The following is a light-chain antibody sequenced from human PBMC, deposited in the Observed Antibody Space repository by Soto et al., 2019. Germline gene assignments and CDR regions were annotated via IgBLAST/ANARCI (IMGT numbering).Light chain of an antibody. CDR1: QSVSSSY. Sequence: EIVLTQSPGTLSLSPGERATLSCRASQSVSSSYLAWYQQKPGQAPRLFIYSTSSRATGIPDRFSGSGSGTDFTLTISSLEPEDFAVYFCQQRSNWPRTFGQGTKVDIK. V-gene: IGKV3D-20*02. CDR3: QQRSNWPRT. J-gene: IGKJ1*01. CDR2: STS.